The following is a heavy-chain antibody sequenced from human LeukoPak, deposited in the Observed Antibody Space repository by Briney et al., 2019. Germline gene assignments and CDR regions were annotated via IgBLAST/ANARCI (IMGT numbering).Heavy chain of an antibody. J-gene: IGHJ4*02. V-gene: IGHV3-23*01. Sequence: GGSLRLSCAASGFTFSSYAMSWVRQAPGKGLEWVSAISGSGGSTYYADSVKSRFTISRDNSKNTLYLQMNSLRAEDTAVYYCAKARDSSGYSYYFDYWGQGTLVTVSS. CDR1: GFTFSSYA. D-gene: IGHD3-22*01. CDR2: ISGSGGST. CDR3: AKARDSSGYSYYFDY.